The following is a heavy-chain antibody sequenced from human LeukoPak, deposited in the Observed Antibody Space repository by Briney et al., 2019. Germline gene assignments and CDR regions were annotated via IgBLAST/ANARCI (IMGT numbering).Heavy chain of an antibody. CDR1: GFHVSHPYSEYH. CDR3: ARWGGDRNFDY. Sequence: GGSLRLSCAASGFHVSHPYSEYHMNWVSPAPGKGLEWVSYISSSTSTIHYADSVKGRFTISRDNAKNSLYLQMNSLRDEDTAVYYCARWGGDRNFDYWGQGTLVTVSS. V-gene: IGHV3-48*02. CDR2: ISSSTSTI. D-gene: IGHD2-21*02. J-gene: IGHJ4*02.